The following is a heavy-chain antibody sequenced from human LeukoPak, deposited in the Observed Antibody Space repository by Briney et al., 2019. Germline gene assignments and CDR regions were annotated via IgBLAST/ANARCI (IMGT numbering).Heavy chain of an antibody. V-gene: IGHV3-20*04. J-gene: IGHJ6*02. CDR3: ARGYRDGLDV. Sequence: GGSLRLSCAASGFTFSSYSMNWVRQAPGKGLEWVSGIRWNGGNTGYADSVKGRFIISRDNAKKSLYLQMNSLRAEDTAWYYCARGYRDGLDVWGQGTTVTVSS. CDR1: GFTFSSYS. CDR2: IRWNGGNT. D-gene: IGHD4-11*01.